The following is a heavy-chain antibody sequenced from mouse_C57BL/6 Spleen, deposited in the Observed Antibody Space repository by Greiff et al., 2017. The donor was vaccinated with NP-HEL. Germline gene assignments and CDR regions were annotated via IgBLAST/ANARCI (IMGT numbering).Heavy chain of an antibody. D-gene: IGHD1-1*01. V-gene: IGHV1-15*01. J-gene: IGHJ2*01. Sequence: QVQLQQSGAELVRPGASVTLSCKASGYTFTDYEMHWVKQTPVHGLEWIGAIDPETGGTAYNQKFKGKAILTADKSSSTAYMELRSLTSEDSAVYYCTRPGEITTVVATDYWGQGTTLTVSS. CDR2: IDPETGGT. CDR3: TRPGEITTVVATDY. CDR1: GYTFTDYE.